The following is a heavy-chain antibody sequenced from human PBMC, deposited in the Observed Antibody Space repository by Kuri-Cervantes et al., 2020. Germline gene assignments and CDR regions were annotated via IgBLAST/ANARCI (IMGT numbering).Heavy chain of an antibody. J-gene: IGHJ3*02. Sequence: SVKVSCKASGGTFSSYAISWVRQAPGQGLEWMGGIIPIFGTANYAQKFQGRVTITADKSTSTAYMELSSLRSDDTAVYYCAREGTTVTTHDAFDIWGQGTMVTVSS. CDR2: IIPIFGTA. V-gene: IGHV1-69*06. CDR3: AREGTTVTTHDAFDI. D-gene: IGHD4-17*01. CDR1: GGTFSSYA.